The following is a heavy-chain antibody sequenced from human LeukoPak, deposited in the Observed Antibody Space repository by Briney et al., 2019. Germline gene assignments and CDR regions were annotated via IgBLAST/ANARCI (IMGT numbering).Heavy chain of an antibody. Sequence: SETLSLTCAVYGGSLSGYYWSWIRQPPGKGLEWIGEINHSGSTNYNPSLKSRVTISVDTSKNQFSLKLSSVTAADTAVYYCARGSGDGDSIPFYYYYYYYMDVWGKGTTVTVSS. CDR3: ARGSGDGDSIPFYYYYYYYMDV. J-gene: IGHJ6*03. D-gene: IGHD4-17*01. V-gene: IGHV4-34*01. CDR2: INHSGST. CDR1: GGSLSGYY.